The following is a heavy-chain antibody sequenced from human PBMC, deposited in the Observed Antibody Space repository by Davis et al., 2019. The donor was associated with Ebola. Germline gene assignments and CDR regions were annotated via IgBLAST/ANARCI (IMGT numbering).Heavy chain of an antibody. CDR1: GGSISSYY. V-gene: IGHV4-59*12. J-gene: IGHJ4*02. CDR2: IYYSGST. Sequence: SETLSLTCTVSGGSISSYYWSWIRQPPGKGLEWIGYIYYSGSTNYNPSLKSRVTISVDTSKNQFSLKLSSVTAADTAVYYCARKIGGAAGYWGQGTLVTVSS. CDR3: ARKIGGAAGY. D-gene: IGHD6-13*01.